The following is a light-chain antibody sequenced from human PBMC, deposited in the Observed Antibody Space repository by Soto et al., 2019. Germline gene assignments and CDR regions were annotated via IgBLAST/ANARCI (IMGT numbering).Light chain of an antibody. V-gene: IGKV1-27*01. CDR1: QGISNY. Sequence: DIQMTQSPSSLSASVGDRVTITCRASQGISNYLGWYQQKPGKVPKLLIYAASTLPSGVPSRFSGSGSGTDCTLTISSLQPEDVAGYYCQECNSAFVFTFGGGTKVDIK. CDR2: AAS. CDR3: QECNSAFVFT. J-gene: IGKJ4*01.